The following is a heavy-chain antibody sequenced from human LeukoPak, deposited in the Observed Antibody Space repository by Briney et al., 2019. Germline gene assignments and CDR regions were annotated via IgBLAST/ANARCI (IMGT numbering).Heavy chain of an antibody. CDR3: ASPLYSSSHFDF. Sequence: PPETLSLTCSVSGGSISSGYYWGCIRQPPGKGLECIGNIYRSGSTYYSPSLKSRVTISIDTSKNQFSLKLSSVTAADTAVYYCASPLYSSSHFDFWGQGALVTVSS. V-gene: IGHV4-38-2*02. CDR1: GGSISSGYY. CDR2: IYRSGST. D-gene: IGHD6-6*01. J-gene: IGHJ4*02.